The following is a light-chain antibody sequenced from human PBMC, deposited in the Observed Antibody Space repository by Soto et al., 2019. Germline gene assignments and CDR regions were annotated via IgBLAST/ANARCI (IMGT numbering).Light chain of an antibody. Sequence: QPVLTQSPSVSASLGASVKLTCTLSSGHSSYAIAWHQQQPEKGPRYLMKLNSDGSHTKGDGIPDRFSGSSSGAERYLTISSLQSEDEADYYCQTWGTGIHVVFGGGTQLTVL. CDR2: LNSDGSH. CDR3: QTWGTGIHVV. V-gene: IGLV4-69*01. J-gene: IGLJ2*01. CDR1: SGHSSYA.